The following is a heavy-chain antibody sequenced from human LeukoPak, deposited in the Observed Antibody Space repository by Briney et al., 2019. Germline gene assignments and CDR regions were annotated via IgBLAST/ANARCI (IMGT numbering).Heavy chain of an antibody. CDR3: ARGEGTVTTTYYFDY. CDR2: ISGNGLKT. D-gene: IGHD4-17*01. CDR1: GFTFSRYY. Sequence: GGSLRLSCAASGFTFSRYYMAWVRQTPGKGLEWVSGISGNGLKTFYADSVKGRFTISRDNSKNTLYLQMNSLRAEDTAVYYCARGEGTVTTTYYFDYWGQGTLVTVSS. J-gene: IGHJ4*02. V-gene: IGHV3-23*01.